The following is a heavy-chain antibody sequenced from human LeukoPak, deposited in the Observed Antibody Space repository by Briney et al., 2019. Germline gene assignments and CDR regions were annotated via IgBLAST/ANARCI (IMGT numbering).Heavy chain of an antibody. V-gene: IGHV3-23*01. Sequence: GGSLRLSCAASGFTFSSHAMSWVRQAPGKGLEWVSAISGSGGSTYYADSVKGRFTISRDNSKNTLYLQMNSLRAEDTAVYYCAKADDFWSGPPLGCFDYWGQGTLVTVSS. CDR2: ISGSGGST. D-gene: IGHD3-3*01. CDR1: GFTFSSHA. CDR3: AKADDFWSGPPLGCFDY. J-gene: IGHJ4*02.